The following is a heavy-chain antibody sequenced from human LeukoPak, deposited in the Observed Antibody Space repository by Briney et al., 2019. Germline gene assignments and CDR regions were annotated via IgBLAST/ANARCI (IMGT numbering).Heavy chain of an antibody. CDR1: GFTFSSYG. J-gene: IGHJ4*02. CDR2: INGNGGST. CDR3: ARGGAAAGTRGNDF. V-gene: IGHV3-64*01. Sequence: GGSLRLSCAASGFTFSSYGMHWVRQAPGKGLEYVSAINGNGGSTYYANSVKGRFTISRDNSKSTLYLQMGSLRAEDMAVYYCARGGAAAGTRGNDFWGQGTLVTVSP. D-gene: IGHD6-13*01.